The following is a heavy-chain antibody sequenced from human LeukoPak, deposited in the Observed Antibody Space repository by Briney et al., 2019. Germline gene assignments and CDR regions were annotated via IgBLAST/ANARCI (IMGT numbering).Heavy chain of an antibody. J-gene: IGHJ4*02. D-gene: IGHD1-26*01. CDR2: IKPSGGRT. Sequence: GASVKVSCKTSGYTFTSYQIHWLRQAPGQGLEWMGMIKPSGGRTTFAQKFQGRVTMTRDTSTATVFMDLSSLRSEGTAIYYCARTMRAVGKTVSEFPFWGQGTLVTVSS. CDR1: GYTFTSYQ. V-gene: IGHV1-46*01. CDR3: ARTMRAVGKTVSEFPF.